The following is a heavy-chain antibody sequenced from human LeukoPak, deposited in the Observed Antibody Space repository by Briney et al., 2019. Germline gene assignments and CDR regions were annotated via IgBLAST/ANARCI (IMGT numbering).Heavy chain of an antibody. V-gene: IGHV3-23*01. D-gene: IGHD5-24*01. CDR2: TSSSDAGT. Sequence: PGGSLRLSCAASGFTLSTYAMSWVRQTPGKGLEWVAATSSSDAGTYYADSVKGRFTISRDNSKNTLYLQMNSLRAADTAVYYCAMGWLQMNYWGQGTLVTVSS. CDR1: GFTLSTYA. J-gene: IGHJ4*02. CDR3: AMGWLQMNY.